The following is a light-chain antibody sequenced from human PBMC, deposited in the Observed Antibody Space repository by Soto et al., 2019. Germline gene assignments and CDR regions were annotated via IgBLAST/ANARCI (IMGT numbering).Light chain of an antibody. CDR1: QDITND. J-gene: IGKJ4*01. Sequence: DIQMTQSPSSLSASVGDRVTITCQASQDITNDLNWYQQKRGKAPKVLIYEASNLETVVTSRFRGSVSGTDFTFSISSLQPEDIATYFCQQYDNVPLTFGGGTKVEIK. V-gene: IGKV1-33*01. CDR3: QQYDNVPLT. CDR2: EAS.